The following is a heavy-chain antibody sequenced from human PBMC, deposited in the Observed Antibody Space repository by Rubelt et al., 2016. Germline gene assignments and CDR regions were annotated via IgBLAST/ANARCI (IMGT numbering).Heavy chain of an antibody. V-gene: IGHV3-21*01. Sequence: EVQLLESGGGLVQPGESLRLSCAASGFTFSSYAMTWVRQAPGKGLEWVSSISSRSDSIYYADSVKGRFTISRDNAKNALYLQMNSLRAEDTAVYYCARESYSSSSFYYFDYWGQGTLVTVSS. D-gene: IGHD6-6*01. J-gene: IGHJ4*02. CDR2: ISSRSDSI. CDR1: GFTFSSYA. CDR3: ARESYSSSSFYYFDY.